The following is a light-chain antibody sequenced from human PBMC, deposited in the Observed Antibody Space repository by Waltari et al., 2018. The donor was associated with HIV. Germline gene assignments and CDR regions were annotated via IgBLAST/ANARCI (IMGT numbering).Light chain of an antibody. CDR3: AAWDDSLNGVV. CDR2: TNN. CDR1: SSNIGGNT. J-gene: IGLJ2*01. V-gene: IGLV1-44*01. Sequence: QSVLTQPPSASGTPGQRVTISCSGSSSNIGGNTVNWFQQLPGTAPKLLIYTNNQRPSRCPDRFSGSKAGTSASLAISGLQSEDEADYYCAAWDDSLNGVVFGGGTKLTVL.